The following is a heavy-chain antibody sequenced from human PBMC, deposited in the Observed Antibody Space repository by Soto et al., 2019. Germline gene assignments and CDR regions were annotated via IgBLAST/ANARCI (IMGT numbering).Heavy chain of an antibody. J-gene: IGHJ6*02. CDR3: AKAPSDIVVVVAAHLENYGMDV. CDR1: GFTFSSYA. CDR2: ISYDGSNK. D-gene: IGHD2-15*01. Sequence: QVQLVESGGGVVQPGRSLRLSCAASGFTFSSYAMHWVRQAPGKGLEWVAVISYDGSNKYYADSVKGRFTISRDNSMNTLYLQMTSLRAEGTAVYYCAKAPSDIVVVVAAHLENYGMDVWGQGTTVTVSS. V-gene: IGHV3-30-3*01.